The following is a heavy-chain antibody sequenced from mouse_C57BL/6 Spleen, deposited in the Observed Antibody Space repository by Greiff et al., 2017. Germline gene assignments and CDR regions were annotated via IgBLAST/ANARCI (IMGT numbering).Heavy chain of an antibody. D-gene: IGHD2-2*01. CDR2: IWWDDDK. Sequence: QVTLKVSGPGILQPSQTLSLTCSFSGFSLSTFGMGVGWIRQPSGKGLEWLAHIWWDDDKYYNPALKSRLTISKDTSKTPVFLQIATVDSADTATYYCARKGLDVWGTGTTVTVSS. CDR3: ARKGLDV. J-gene: IGHJ1*03. CDR1: GFSLSTFGMG. V-gene: IGHV8-8*01.